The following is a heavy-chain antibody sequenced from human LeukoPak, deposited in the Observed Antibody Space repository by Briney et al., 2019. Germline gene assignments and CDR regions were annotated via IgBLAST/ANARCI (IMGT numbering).Heavy chain of an antibody. V-gene: IGHV1-8*01. CDR1: GYTFTSYD. Sequence: ASVKVSCKASGYTFTSYDINWVRQATGQGLEWMGWMNPNSGNTGYAQKFQGRVTMTRNTSISTAYMELSSLRSEDTAVYYCASTYCSSTSCYANSWFDPWGQGTLVTVSS. D-gene: IGHD2-2*01. J-gene: IGHJ5*02. CDR3: ASTYCSSTSCYANSWFDP. CDR2: MNPNSGNT.